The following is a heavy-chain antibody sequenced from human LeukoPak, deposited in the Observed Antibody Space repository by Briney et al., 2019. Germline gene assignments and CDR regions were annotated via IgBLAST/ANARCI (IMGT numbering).Heavy chain of an antibody. Sequence: PGGSLRLSCAASGFTFSSFAMHWVRQAPGKGLEWVAVTSYDGSNKYFADSVKGRFTISRDNSKNTLYLQMNSLRAEDTAVYYCARDQMIAAAGLDYWGQGTLVTVSS. CDR1: GFTFSSFA. CDR2: TSYDGSNK. D-gene: IGHD6-13*01. V-gene: IGHV3-30-3*01. CDR3: ARDQMIAAAGLDY. J-gene: IGHJ4*02.